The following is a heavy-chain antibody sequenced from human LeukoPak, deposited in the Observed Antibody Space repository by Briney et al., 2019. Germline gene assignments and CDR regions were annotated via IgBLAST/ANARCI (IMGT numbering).Heavy chain of an antibody. CDR2: IYPDDSDT. J-gene: IGHJ4*02. CDR3: ARLEDNRGSGYYFDY. Sequence: GESLKISCKASGYRFTTYWIGWVRQMPGKGLEWMGIIYPDDSDTRYSPSFQGQVTISADKSITTAYLQWSSLRASDIAIYYCARLEDNRGSGYYFDYWGQGTLVTVSS. CDR1: GYRFTTYW. V-gene: IGHV5-51*01. D-gene: IGHD1-14*01.